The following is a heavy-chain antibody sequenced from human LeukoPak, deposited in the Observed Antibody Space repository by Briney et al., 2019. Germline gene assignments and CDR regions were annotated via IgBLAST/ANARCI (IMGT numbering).Heavy chain of an antibody. Sequence: GSLRLSCAASGFTFSSYEMNWVRQAPGKGLEWVSYISSSGSTIYYADFVKGRFTISRDNAKNSLYLQMNNLRAEDTAVYYCAREAIAAAFDPWGQGTLVTVSS. D-gene: IGHD6-13*01. J-gene: IGHJ5*02. CDR2: ISSSGSTI. CDR3: AREAIAAAFDP. V-gene: IGHV3-48*03. CDR1: GFTFSSYE.